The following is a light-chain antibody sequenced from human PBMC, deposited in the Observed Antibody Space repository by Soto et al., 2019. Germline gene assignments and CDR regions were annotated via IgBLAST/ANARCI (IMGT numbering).Light chain of an antibody. Sequence: EIVMTQPPLSLHFPPGEPASISCRSSQSLLDRDDGNTYLDWDLQKPGQSPQALLSYRASGVAERFSGSGSGSDFTLKISRVEAEDGRVYYCMQRIEFPHFGGGTKVEIK. J-gene: IGKJ4*01. V-gene: IGKV2-40*01. CDR3: MQRIEFPH. CDR2: LS. CDR1: QSLLDRDDGNTY.